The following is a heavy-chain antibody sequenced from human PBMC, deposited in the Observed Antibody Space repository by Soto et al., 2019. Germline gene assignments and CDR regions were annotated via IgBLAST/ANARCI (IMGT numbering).Heavy chain of an antibody. D-gene: IGHD2-8*01. CDR2: ISWNSGSI. Sequence: GGSLRLSCAASGFTFDDYAMHWVRQAPGKGLEWVSGISWNSGSIGYADSVKGRFTISRDNAKNSLYLQMNSLRAEDTALYYCAKDPGGGPPDRNCTNGVCLGDYYYYMDVWGKGTTVTVSS. J-gene: IGHJ6*03. V-gene: IGHV3-9*01. CDR1: GFTFDDYA. CDR3: AKDPGGGPPDRNCTNGVCLGDYYYYMDV.